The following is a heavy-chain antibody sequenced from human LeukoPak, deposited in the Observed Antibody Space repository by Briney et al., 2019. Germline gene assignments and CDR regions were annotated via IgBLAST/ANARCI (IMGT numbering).Heavy chain of an antibody. CDR1: GFTFSSYG. D-gene: IGHD5-18*01. CDR3: AGKGSTAMDLYYFDY. Sequence: HPGGSLRLSCAAPGFTFSSYGMHWVRQAPGKGLEWVAVIWYDGSNKYYADSVKGRFTISRDNSKNTLYLQMNSLRAEDTAVYYCAGKGSTAMDLYYFDYWGQGTLVTVSS. V-gene: IGHV3-33*01. J-gene: IGHJ4*02. CDR2: IWYDGSNK.